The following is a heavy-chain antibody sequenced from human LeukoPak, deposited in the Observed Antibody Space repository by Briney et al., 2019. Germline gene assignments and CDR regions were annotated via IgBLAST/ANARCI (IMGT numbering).Heavy chain of an antibody. CDR1: GFTFSTYG. J-gene: IGHJ4*02. Sequence: GGSLRLSCAASGFTFSTYGMHWVRQAPGKGLEWVAFMRHDGTSKFDADSVKGRFTISRDNSKNTLYLHLTRLRPEDTAFYYCARDKQYYGSGNYHYFDSWGLGTLVTVSS. D-gene: IGHD3-10*01. CDR2: MRHDGTSK. V-gene: IGHV3-30*02. CDR3: ARDKQYYGSGNYHYFDS.